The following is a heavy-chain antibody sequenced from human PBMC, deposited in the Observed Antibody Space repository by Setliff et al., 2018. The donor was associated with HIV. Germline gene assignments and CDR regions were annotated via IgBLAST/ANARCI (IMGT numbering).Heavy chain of an antibody. CDR1: GASMSSGDYY. CDR2: MYFSGNA. Sequence: SETLFLTCTVSGASMSSGDYYWSWIRQAPGKGLEWIGTMYFSGNARPSPSLKSRVTISTDTSKNQLSLNLTSVTAADTAVYYCARVETTVRGATYAMDVWGQGTTVTVSS. CDR3: ARVETTVRGATYAMDV. V-gene: IGHV4-61*08. J-gene: IGHJ6*02. D-gene: IGHD3-10*01.